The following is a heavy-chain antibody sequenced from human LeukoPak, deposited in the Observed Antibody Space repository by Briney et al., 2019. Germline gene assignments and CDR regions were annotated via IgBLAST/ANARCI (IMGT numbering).Heavy chain of an antibody. CDR1: GYRFTSYW. D-gene: IGHD3-10*01. CDR2: IYPGDSDT. Sequence: GESLKISCKGSGYRFTSYWIGWVRQMPGKGLEWMGIIYPGDSDTRYSPSFQGQVTISADKSISTAYLQWSSLKASDTAMYYCARRAKDLRWFGTTKHPYYFDYWGQGTLVTVSS. J-gene: IGHJ4*02. CDR3: ARRAKDLRWFGTTKHPYYFDY. V-gene: IGHV5-51*01.